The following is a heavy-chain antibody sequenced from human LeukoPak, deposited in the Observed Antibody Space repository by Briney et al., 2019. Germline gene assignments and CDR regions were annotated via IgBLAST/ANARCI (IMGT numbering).Heavy chain of an antibody. D-gene: IGHD5-18*01. Sequence: GASVKVSCKASGGTFISYAISWVRQAPGQGLEWMGGIIPIFGTANYAQKFQGRVTITADESTSTAYMELSSLRSEDTAVYYCARVGGYSYGEKKDIIDYWGQGTLVTVSS. CDR2: IIPIFGTA. J-gene: IGHJ4*02. CDR3: ARVGGYSYGEKKDIIDY. V-gene: IGHV1-69*13. CDR1: GGTFISYA.